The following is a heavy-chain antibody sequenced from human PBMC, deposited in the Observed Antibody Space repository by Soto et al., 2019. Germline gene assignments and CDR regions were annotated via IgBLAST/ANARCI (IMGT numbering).Heavy chain of an antibody. CDR2: IDPSDSYT. J-gene: IGHJ4*02. CDR1: GYSFTSYW. V-gene: IGHV5-10-1*01. CDR3: ARLYCSSTSCEGGFDY. D-gene: IGHD2-2*01. Sequence: ESLKISCKGSGYSFTSYWISWVRQMPGKGLEWMGRIDPSDSYTNYSPSFQGHVTISADKSISTAYLQWSSLKASDTAMYYCARLYCSSTSCEGGFDYWGQGTLVTVSS.